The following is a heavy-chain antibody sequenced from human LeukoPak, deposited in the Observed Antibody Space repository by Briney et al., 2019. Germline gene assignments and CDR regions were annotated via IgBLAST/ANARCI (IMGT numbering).Heavy chain of an antibody. J-gene: IGHJ2*01. CDR1: GGSISSGGYS. CDR2: IYHSGST. V-gene: IGHV4-30-2*01. CDR3: ARQDVEQWLVPPSAWYFDL. D-gene: IGHD6-19*01. Sequence: SQTLSLTCAVSGGSISSGGYSWSWIRQPPGKGLEWIGYIYHSGSTNYNPSLKSRVTISVDTSKNQFSLKLSSVTAADTAVYYCARQDVEQWLVPPSAWYFDLWGRGTLVTVSS.